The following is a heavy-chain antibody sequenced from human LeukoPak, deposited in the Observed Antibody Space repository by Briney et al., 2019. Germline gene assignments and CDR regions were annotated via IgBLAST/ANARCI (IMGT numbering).Heavy chain of an antibody. V-gene: IGHV1-24*01. D-gene: IGHD3-9*01. Sequence: ASVKVSCKVFGYTLTELSMHWVRQAPGKGLEWMGGFDPEDGETIYAQKFQGRVTMTEDTSTDTAYMELSSLRSEGTAVYYCATVGVGYDILTGYYGYWGQGTLVTVSS. CDR1: GYTLTELS. CDR2: FDPEDGET. J-gene: IGHJ4*02. CDR3: ATVGVGYDILTGYYGY.